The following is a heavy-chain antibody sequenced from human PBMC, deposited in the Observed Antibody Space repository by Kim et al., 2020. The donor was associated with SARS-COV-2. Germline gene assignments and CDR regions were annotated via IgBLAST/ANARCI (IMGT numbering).Heavy chain of an antibody. J-gene: IGHJ5*02. CDR1: GYTFTSYG. D-gene: IGHD6-13*01. CDR3: ARDAPSRIAAAGTTNWFDP. Sequence: ASVKVSCKASGYTFTSYGISWVRQAPGQGLEWMGWISAYNGNTNYAQKLQGRVTMTTDTSTSTAYMELRSLRSDDTAVYYCARDAPSRIAAAGTTNWFDPWGQGTLVTVSS. V-gene: IGHV1-18*01. CDR2: ISAYNGNT.